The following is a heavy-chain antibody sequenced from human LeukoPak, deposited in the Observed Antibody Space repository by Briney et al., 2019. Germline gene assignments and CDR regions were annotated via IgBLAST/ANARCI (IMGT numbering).Heavy chain of an antibody. D-gene: IGHD3-22*01. CDR2: ISYSGST. J-gene: IGHJ4*02. CDR1: GGSISSYY. CDR3: ARASFDSSGVH. V-gene: IGHV4-59*12. Sequence: SETLSLTCTVSGGSISSYYWSWIRQPPGKGLEWMGYISYSGSTNYNPSLKRRVTISRATAKNELSLPLSSVTSEHRSVYYCARASFDSSGVHWGQGTLVTVSS.